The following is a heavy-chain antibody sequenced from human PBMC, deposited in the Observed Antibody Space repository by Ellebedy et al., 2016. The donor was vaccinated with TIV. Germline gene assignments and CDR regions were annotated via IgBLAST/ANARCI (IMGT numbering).Heavy chain of an antibody. Sequence: PSETLSLTCTVSGGSISSYFWSWIRQPPGKGLEWIGYIDYSGNTNYNPSLQSRVTVSVDTSKNQFSLKLTSVTAADTAVYFCARHDPRYYESSGFYYGGWFDPWGQGTLVTVSS. D-gene: IGHD3-22*01. CDR2: IDYSGNT. V-gene: IGHV4-59*08. CDR3: ARHDPRYYESSGFYYGGWFDP. J-gene: IGHJ5*02. CDR1: GGSISSYF.